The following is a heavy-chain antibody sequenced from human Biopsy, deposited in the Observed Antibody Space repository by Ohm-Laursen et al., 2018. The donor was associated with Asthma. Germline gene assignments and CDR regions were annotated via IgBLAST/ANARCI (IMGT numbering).Heavy chain of an antibody. D-gene: IGHD2-15*01. CDR1: GFTVSRDH. CDR3: ARDLGSGCSNSSCYRGRWFDP. J-gene: IGHJ5*02. Sequence: GSLRLSCAASGFTVSRDHMFWVRQAPGKGLEWVSVIYSGGTSHTADSVRGRFTISRDFSKNTLHLQMHSLRVEDTAVYYCARDLGSGCSNSSCYRGRWFDPWGQGTLVTVSS. V-gene: IGHV3-53*01. CDR2: IYSGGTS.